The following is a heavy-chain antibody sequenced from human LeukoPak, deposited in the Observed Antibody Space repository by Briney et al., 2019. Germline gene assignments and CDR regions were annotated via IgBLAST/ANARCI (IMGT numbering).Heavy chain of an antibody. Sequence: PSETPSLTCTVSGGSISSGSYYWSWIRQPAGKGLEWIGRIYTSGSTNYNPSLKSRVTISVDTSKNQFSLKLSSVTAADTAVYYCARQKPTFGVARAWMDVWGKGTTVTVSS. D-gene: IGHD3-3*01. J-gene: IGHJ6*04. CDR3: ARQKPTFGVARAWMDV. CDR1: GGSISSGSYY. V-gene: IGHV4-61*02. CDR2: IYTSGST.